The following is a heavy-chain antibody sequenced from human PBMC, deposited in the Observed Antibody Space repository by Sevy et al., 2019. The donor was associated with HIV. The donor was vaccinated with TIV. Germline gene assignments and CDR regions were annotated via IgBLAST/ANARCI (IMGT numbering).Heavy chain of an antibody. V-gene: IGHV3-13*01. D-gene: IGHD2-8*01. CDR1: GFTLNNYD. CDR2: IRTTGNT. Sequence: GGSLRLSCAASGFTLNNYDIHWVRQPTGRGLEWVSVIRTTGNTPYPESVKGRFTISRENAKNSLYLQMNSLRAGDTAVYYCAREVPRCRYGMDVWGQGTPVTVSS. J-gene: IGHJ6*02. CDR3: AREVPRCRYGMDV.